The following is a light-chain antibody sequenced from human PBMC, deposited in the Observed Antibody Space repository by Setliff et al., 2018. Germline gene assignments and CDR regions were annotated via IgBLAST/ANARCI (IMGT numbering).Light chain of an antibody. V-gene: IGLV6-57*01. CDR2: EDD. J-gene: IGLJ1*01. CDR3: QSNDNSNPDV. Sequence: NFMLTQPHSVSESPGKTVTISCTRSSGSIASNYVQCYQQRPGSTPTSVIYEDDQRHSGVPDRFSGSVDSSSNSASLTISGLNTEDEADYYCQSNDNSNPDVFGTGTKVTVL. CDR1: SGSIASNY.